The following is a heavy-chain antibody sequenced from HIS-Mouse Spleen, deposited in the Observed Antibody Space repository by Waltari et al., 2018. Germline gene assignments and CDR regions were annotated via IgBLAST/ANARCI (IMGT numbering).Heavy chain of an antibody. D-gene: IGHD5-18*01. J-gene: IGHJ5*02. CDR3: ARIGSHRRGYSYGYWFDP. CDR1: GYTFTSYD. Sequence: QVQLVQSGAEVKKPGASVKVSCKASGYTFTSYDINWVRQATGQGLEWMGWIKPNRGTTGYAQKFQGRVTMTRNTSISTAYMELSSLRSEDTAVYYCARIGSHRRGYSYGYWFDPWGQGTLVTVSS. V-gene: IGHV1-8*01. CDR2: IKPNRGTT.